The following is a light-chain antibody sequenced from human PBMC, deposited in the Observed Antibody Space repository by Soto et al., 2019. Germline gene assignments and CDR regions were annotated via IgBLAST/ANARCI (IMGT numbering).Light chain of an antibody. CDR1: SSDVGAYNY. Sequence: QSVLTQPASVSGSPGQSITISCTGTSSDVGAYNYVSWYQQHPGKGPKLMIYEVSNRPSGVSNRFSGFKSGNTASLTISGLQAEEEADYYCISYTCSATYVFCPGTKVTVL. CDR2: EVS. CDR3: ISYTCSATYV. V-gene: IGLV2-14*01. J-gene: IGLJ1*01.